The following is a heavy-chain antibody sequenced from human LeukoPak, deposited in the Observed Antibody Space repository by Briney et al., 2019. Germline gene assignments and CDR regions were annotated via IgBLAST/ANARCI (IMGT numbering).Heavy chain of an antibody. V-gene: IGHV3-23*01. J-gene: IGHJ3*02. CDR2: ISASGGST. Sequence: PGGSLRLSCAGSGFTFRSYAMSWVRQAPGKGLEWVSGISASGGSTYYADSVKGRFTISRDNSKNTLDPQMNSLRAEDTAVYYCAKEVRANDVFDIWGQGTMVTVSS. CDR3: AKEVRANDVFDI. D-gene: IGHD4/OR15-4a*01. CDR1: GFTFRSYA.